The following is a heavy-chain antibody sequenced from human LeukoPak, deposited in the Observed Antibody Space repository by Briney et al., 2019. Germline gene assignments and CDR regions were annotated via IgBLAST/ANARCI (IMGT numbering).Heavy chain of an antibody. Sequence: ASVKVSCKASGYTFTGYYMHWVRQAPGQGLEWMGWINPNSGGTNYAQKFQGRVTMTRDTSISTAYMELSRLRSDDTAVYYCARSLAAGHPEYFQHWGQGTLVTVSS. V-gene: IGHV1-2*02. CDR1: GYTFTGYY. CDR3: ARSLAAGHPEYFQH. J-gene: IGHJ1*01. CDR2: INPNSGGT. D-gene: IGHD6-13*01.